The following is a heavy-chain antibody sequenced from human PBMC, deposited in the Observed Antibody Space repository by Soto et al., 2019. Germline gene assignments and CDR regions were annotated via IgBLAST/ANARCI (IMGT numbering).Heavy chain of an antibody. V-gene: IGHV4-39*01. J-gene: IGHJ4*02. CDR2: IYYTGTT. D-gene: IGHD3-9*01. CDR1: GGSISSSSYY. CDR3: ARRRLADVEFDY. Sequence: PSETLSLTCTVSGGSISSSSYYWGWIRQPPGKGLEWIGSIYYTGTTHSNPSLKSRVTISGDTSKNQFSLKLSSVTAADTAVYFCARRRLADVEFDYWGQGTLVTVSS.